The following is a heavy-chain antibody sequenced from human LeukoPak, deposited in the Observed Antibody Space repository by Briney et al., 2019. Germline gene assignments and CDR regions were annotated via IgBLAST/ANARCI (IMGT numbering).Heavy chain of an antibody. J-gene: IGHJ6*02. D-gene: IGHD3-22*01. CDR2: ISYDGSNK. CDR3: AKVPDSSGYTYFYYGMDV. CDR1: GFTFTTAW. Sequence: GGSLRLSCAASGFTFTTAWMSWVRQAPGKGLEWVAVISYDGSNKYYADSVKGRFTISRDNSKNTLYLQMNSLRAEDTAVYYCAKVPDSSGYTYFYYGMDVWGQGTTVTVSS. V-gene: IGHV3-30*18.